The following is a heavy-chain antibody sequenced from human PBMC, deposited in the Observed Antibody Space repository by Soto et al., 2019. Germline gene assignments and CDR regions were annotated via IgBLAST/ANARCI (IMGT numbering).Heavy chain of an antibody. J-gene: IGHJ5*02. CDR2: VENSGSP. V-gene: IGHV4-61*01. CDR3: ARERGDSHWIDP. Sequence: SGPLSLTRSLSGGSVSSESYYWSWIRQTPGKGLEWIGNVENSGSPKYNPSLKSRVTISVDTSKNQFSLKLSSVTGADTAVYYCARERGDSHWIDPWGQGTLVTVSS. CDR1: GGSVSSESYY. D-gene: IGHD2-21*01.